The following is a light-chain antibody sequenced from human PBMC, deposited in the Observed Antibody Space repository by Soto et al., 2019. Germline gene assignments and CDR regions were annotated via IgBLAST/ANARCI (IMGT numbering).Light chain of an antibody. CDR3: QQYNNWPPLT. CDR2: DAS. CDR1: QSVSSD. Sequence: ETVKTQSPANLSVSAGDRAALSCRASQSVSSDLAWYQQKPGQAPRLLIYDASNRATGIPARFSGSGSGTEFTLTISSLQSEDFAVYSCQQYNNWPPLTFGGGTKVDIK. V-gene: IGKV3D-15*01. J-gene: IGKJ4*01.